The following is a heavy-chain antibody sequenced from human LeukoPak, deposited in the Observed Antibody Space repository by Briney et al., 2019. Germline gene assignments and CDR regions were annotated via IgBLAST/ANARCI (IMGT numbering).Heavy chain of an antibody. CDR1: GGTFSSYA. CDR2: IIPIFGTA. D-gene: IGHD5-24*01. J-gene: IGHJ4*02. V-gene: IGHV1-69*13. Sequence: SVKVSCKASGGTFSSYAISWVRQAPGQGLEWMGGIIPIFGTANYAQKFQGRVTITADESTSTAYMELSSLRSEDTAVYYCARVGREGWLQLYYFDYWGQGTLVTVSS. CDR3: ARVGREGWLQLYYFDY.